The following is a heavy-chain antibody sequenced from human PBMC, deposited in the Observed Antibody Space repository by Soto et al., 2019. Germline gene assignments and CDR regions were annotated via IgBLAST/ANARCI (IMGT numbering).Heavy chain of an antibody. Sequence: EVQLLESGGGLVQPGGSLRLSCAASGFTFSSHAMSWVRQSPVKGLELVASLGKTGAYYADSVKGRFSISRDTSKSTLFLQLNNLRADDSAIYYCVKNRWYTDYAFYYWGQGTLVTVSS. CDR2: LGKTGA. CDR1: GFTFSSHA. CDR3: VKNRWYTDYAFYY. D-gene: IGHD4-17*01. J-gene: IGHJ4*02. V-gene: IGHV3-23*01.